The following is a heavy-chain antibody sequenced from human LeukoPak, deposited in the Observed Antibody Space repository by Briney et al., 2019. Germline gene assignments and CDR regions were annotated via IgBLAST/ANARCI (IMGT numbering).Heavy chain of an antibody. CDR3: ARGYSSSWYLD. Sequence: GGSLRLSCAGSGFNFSSYSMSWVRQAPWKGLEFVSSISSSSSFIYYADSVKGRFTISRDNAKRSLSLQMNSLRADDTAVYYCARGYSSSWYLDWGQGTLVTVSS. D-gene: IGHD6-13*01. V-gene: IGHV3-21*01. J-gene: IGHJ4*02. CDR2: ISSSSSFI. CDR1: GFNFSSYS.